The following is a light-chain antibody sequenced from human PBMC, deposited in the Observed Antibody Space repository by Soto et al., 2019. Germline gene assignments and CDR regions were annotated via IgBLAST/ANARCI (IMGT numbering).Light chain of an antibody. CDR2: EVS. CDR3: CTYTGSSTLL. J-gene: IGLJ3*02. Sequence: QSVLTQPASVSGSPGQSITISCTGTSSDVGAYNYVSWYQQYPGKAPKLMIYEVSNRPSGVSNRFSGSKSGNTASLTISGLQAEEEADYYCCTYTGSSTLLFGGGTQLTVL. CDR1: SSDVGAYNY. V-gene: IGLV2-14*01.